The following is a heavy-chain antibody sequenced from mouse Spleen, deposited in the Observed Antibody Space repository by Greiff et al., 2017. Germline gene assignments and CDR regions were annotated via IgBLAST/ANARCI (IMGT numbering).Heavy chain of an antibody. J-gene: IGHJ4*01. Sequence: EVQLQESGGGLVQPGGSMKLSCAASGFTFSDAWMDWVRQSPEKGLEWVAEIRNKANNHATYYAESVKGRFTISRDDSKSSVYLQMNSLRAEDTGIYYCKGMAPYYAMDYWGQGTSVTVSS. D-gene: IGHD2-3*01. CDR1: GFTFSDAW. V-gene: IGHV6-6*01. CDR3: KGMAPYYAMDY. CDR2: IRNKANNHAT.